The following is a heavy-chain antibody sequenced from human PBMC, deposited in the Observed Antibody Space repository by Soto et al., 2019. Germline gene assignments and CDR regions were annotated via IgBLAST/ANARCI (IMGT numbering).Heavy chain of an antibody. CDR3: AKAWGIDY. V-gene: IGHV3-23*01. J-gene: IGHJ4*02. CDR2: ISGSGSST. CDR1: GVTFSSYT. Sequence: EVQLLESGGGLVEPGGSRRLSCAASGVTFSSYTMSWVRQAPGKGLEWVSTISGSGSSTYSADSVKGRFTISRDNSKNTRYLQMNSLRVEATAIYYCAKAWGIDYWGQGTLVTVSS. D-gene: IGHD7-27*01.